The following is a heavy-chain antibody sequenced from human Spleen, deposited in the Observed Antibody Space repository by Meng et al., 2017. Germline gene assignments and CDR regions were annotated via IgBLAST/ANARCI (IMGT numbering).Heavy chain of an antibody. V-gene: IGHV3-30*04. J-gene: IGHJ4*02. CDR3: ARGTRDY. CDR1: GFTFSSYA. CDR2: ISYDGSNE. Sequence: GESLKIPRAASGFTFSSYAMHWVRQAPGKGLEWVAAISYDGSNEYYADFVKGRFTIPRDNSKNTLYLQMNSLGAEDTAVYYCARGTRDYWGQGTLVTVSS.